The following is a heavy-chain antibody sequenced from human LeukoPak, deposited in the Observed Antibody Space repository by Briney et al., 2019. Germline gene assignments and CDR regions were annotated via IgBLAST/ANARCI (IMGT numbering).Heavy chain of an antibody. D-gene: IGHD1-26*01. V-gene: IGHV4-34*01. CDR3: ASRSYSGRPRAFDI. Sequence: SETLSLTCAVYGGSFSGYYWSWIRQPPGKGLEWIGEINHSGSTNYNPSLKSRVTISVDTSKNQFSLKLGSVTAADTAVYYCASRSYSGRPRAFDIWGQGTMVTVSS. J-gene: IGHJ3*02. CDR1: GGSFSGYY. CDR2: INHSGST.